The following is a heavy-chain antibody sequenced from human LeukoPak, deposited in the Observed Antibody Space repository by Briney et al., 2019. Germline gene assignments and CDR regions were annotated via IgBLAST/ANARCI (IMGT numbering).Heavy chain of an antibody. CDR1: GYTFTDYY. CDR3: VRTHCSRTSCNDLAY. J-gene: IGHJ4*02. D-gene: IGHD2-2*01. V-gene: IGHV1-2*02. Sequence: ASVKVPCKASGYTFTDYYMHWVRRAPGQGLECMGWIYPNTGGTTFAQKFQGRVTMTRDTSISTAYMELSRLTSDDTAVYYCVRTHCSRTSCNDLAYRGQGTLVTVSS. CDR2: IYPNTGGT.